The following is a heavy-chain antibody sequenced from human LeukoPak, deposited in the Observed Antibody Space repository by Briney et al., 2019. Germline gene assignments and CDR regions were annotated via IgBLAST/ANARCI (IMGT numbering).Heavy chain of an antibody. V-gene: IGHV3-30*01. D-gene: IGHD3-22*01. Sequence: GGSLRLSCAASGFTFSSYAMHRVRQAPGKGLEWVAVISYDGSNKYYADSVKGRFTISRDNSKNTLYLQMNSLRAEDTAVYHCASSGPYDSSGYPGVPYFDYWGQGTLVTVSS. J-gene: IGHJ4*02. CDR2: ISYDGSNK. CDR3: ASSGPYDSSGYPGVPYFDY. CDR1: GFTFSSYA.